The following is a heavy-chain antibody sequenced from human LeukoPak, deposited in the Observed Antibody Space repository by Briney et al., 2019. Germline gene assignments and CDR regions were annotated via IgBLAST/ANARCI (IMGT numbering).Heavy chain of an antibody. V-gene: IGHV3-15*01. CDR2: IKRKSDGGTT. Sequence: RPGGSLRLSCAASGFTFSNAWMSWVRQAPGKGLEGIGRIKRKSDGGTTDYAAPVKGRFTISRDDSKNTMYLQMNSLKTEDTAVYYCTTVGLSGYYDSRGYYYFDYWGQGTLVTVSS. CDR1: GFTFSNAW. D-gene: IGHD3-22*01. CDR3: TTVGLSGYYDSRGYYYFDY. J-gene: IGHJ4*02.